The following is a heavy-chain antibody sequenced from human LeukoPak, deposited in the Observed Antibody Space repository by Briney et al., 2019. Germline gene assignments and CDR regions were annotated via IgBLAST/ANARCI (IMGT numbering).Heavy chain of an antibody. CDR2: ITSDAGRI. CDR1: EFTFSTSA. V-gene: IGHV3-48*02. J-gene: IGHJ3*02. CDR3: ARGRDHGFDI. Sequence: GGSLRLSCIASEFTFSTSAMDWVRQAPGKGLEWISFITSDAGRIFYAGSVKGRFTISRANFRNSLSLQMNSLRDEHTAVYYCARGRDHGFDIWGQGTMVTVSS.